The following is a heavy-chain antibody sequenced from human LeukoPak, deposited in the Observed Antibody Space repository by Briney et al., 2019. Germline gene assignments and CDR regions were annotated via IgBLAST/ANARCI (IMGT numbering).Heavy chain of an antibody. CDR1: GGSISSGDY. J-gene: IGHJ4*02. CDR3: ARHIKGPPGFDY. Sequence: SETLSLTCAVSGGSISSGDYWSWVRQPPGKGLEWIGQIHHGGSTNYNPSLKSRVTISVDKSKNQFSPKLNSVSAADTAVYRCARHIKGPPGFDYWGQGTLVTVSS. CDR2: IHHGGST. V-gene: IGHV4-4*01. D-gene: IGHD1-14*01.